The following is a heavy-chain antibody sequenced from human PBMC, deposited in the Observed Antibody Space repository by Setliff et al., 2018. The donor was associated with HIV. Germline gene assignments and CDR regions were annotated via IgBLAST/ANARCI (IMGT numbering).Heavy chain of an antibody. CDR1: GGSITRTPYY. Sequence: PSETLSLTCTVSGGSITRTPYYWGWIRQPPGKGLEWIGSIHHSGTAYDNPSLRSRVSVSRDMSSNQFSLRLSSVTAADAAVYYCAAFFVTPMTTQDFWGQGTLVT. CDR3: AAFFVTPMTTQDF. CDR2: IHHSGTA. J-gene: IGHJ4*02. D-gene: IGHD4-4*01. V-gene: IGHV4-39*07.